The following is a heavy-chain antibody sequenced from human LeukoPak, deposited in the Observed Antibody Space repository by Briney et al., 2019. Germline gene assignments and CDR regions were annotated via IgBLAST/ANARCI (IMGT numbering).Heavy chain of an antibody. J-gene: IGHJ4*02. D-gene: IGHD6-19*01. CDR1: GGSISSYY. Sequence: SETLSLTCTVSGGSISSYYWSWIRQPPGKGLEWIGYIYYSGSTNYNPSLKSRVTISVDTSKNQFSLKLSSVTAADTAVYYCARRQRSGWFGCDYWGQGTLVTVSS. CDR2: IYYSGST. V-gene: IGHV4-59*08. CDR3: ARRQRSGWFGCDY.